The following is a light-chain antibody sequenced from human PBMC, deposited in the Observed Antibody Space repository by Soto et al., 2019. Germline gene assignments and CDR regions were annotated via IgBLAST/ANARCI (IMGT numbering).Light chain of an antibody. J-gene: IGKJ4*01. V-gene: IGKV3-20*01. Sequence: EIVLTQSPGTLSFSPGERATLSCRASQSVSSSYLAWYQQKPGQAPRLLIYGASTRATGIPVRFSGSGSGTDFTLTISRLEAEDFAVYYCQQYGTSPLLTFGGGTKVDIK. CDR3: QQYGTSPLLT. CDR2: GAS. CDR1: QSVSSSY.